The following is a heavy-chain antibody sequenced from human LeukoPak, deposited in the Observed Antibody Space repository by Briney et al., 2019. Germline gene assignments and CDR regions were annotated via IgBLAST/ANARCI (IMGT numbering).Heavy chain of an antibody. CDR1: GFTFDDYA. Sequence: GRSLRLSCAASGFTFDDYAMHWVRQAPGKGLESVSGISWNSGSIGYADSVKGRFTISRDNAKNSLYLQMNSLRAEDTALYYCAKDFGYDYVWGSYRSFDYWGQRTLVTVSS. CDR3: AKDFGYDYVWGSYRSFDY. D-gene: IGHD3-16*02. V-gene: IGHV3-9*01. J-gene: IGHJ4*02. CDR2: ISWNSGSI.